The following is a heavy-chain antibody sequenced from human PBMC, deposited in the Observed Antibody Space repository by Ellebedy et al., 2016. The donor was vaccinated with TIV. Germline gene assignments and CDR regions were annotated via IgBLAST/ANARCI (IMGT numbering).Heavy chain of an antibody. V-gene: IGHV3-33*01. D-gene: IGHD3-22*01. CDR1: GFTFSSYG. CDR2: IWYDGGNK. CDR3: ARDYDSRGYSPWFDP. Sequence: GESLKISXAASGFTFSSYGMHWVRQPPGKGLEWVAVIWYDGGNKYYSDSVKGRFTISRDNPKNTLYLQMNSLRAEDTALYYCARDYDSRGYSPWFDPWGQGTLVTVSS. J-gene: IGHJ5*02.